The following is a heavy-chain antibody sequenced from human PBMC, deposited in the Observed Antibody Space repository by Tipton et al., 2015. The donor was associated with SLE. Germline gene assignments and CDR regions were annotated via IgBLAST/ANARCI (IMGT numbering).Heavy chain of an antibody. J-gene: IGHJ2*01. V-gene: IGHV4-59*02. CDR1: DGSVNNYY. Sequence: GLVKPSETLSLMCTVSDGSVNNYYWTWIRQSPGKGLEWIGNVYHSGSTNYNPSLRSRVTISVDTSKNQFSLKMSSVTAADTAVYHCARGREWVENYGSGSYRTHQYLDLWGRGTLVTVSS. CDR2: VYHSGST. CDR3: ARGREWVENYGSGSYRTHQYLDL. D-gene: IGHD3-10*01.